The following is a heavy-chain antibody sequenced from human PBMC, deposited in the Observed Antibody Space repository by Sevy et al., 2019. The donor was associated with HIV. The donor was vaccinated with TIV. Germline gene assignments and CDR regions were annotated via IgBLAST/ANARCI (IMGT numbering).Heavy chain of an antibody. CDR3: ARDKLLPVMVSMVRGALSYYFDY. CDR1: GFSVSNSY. Sequence: GGSLRLSCAASGFSVSNSYMSWVRQAPGKGLQWVSVIYSGDSTYYTDSVKGRFTISRDNSKNTLYLQMNSLRAEDTAVYYCARDKLLPVMVSMVRGALSYYFDYWGQGTLVTVSS. V-gene: IGHV3-53*01. D-gene: IGHD3-10*01. CDR2: IYSGDST. J-gene: IGHJ4*02.